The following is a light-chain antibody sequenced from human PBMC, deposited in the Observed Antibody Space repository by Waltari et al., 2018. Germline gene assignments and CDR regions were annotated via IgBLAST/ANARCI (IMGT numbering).Light chain of an antibody. CDR2: LGS. CDR3: MQALRTPIS. CDR1: QSLLHSIGYDY. Sequence: DIVMTPSPLSLPVTPGEPASISCRSSQSLLHSIGYDYLDWYLQKPGQSPQLLIYLGSNRASGVPDRFSGSGSGTDFTLKISRVEAEDVGVYYCMQALRTPISFGQGTKLEIK. J-gene: IGKJ2*03. V-gene: IGKV2-28*01.